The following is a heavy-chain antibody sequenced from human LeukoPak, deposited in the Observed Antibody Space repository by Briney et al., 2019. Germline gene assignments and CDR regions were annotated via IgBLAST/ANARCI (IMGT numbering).Heavy chain of an antibody. CDR3: ARDYGDYVGGNWFDP. V-gene: IGHV3-11*06. CDR1: GFTFSDYY. CDR2: ISSSSSYT. Sequence: GGSLRLSCVASGFTFSDYYMSWIRQAPGKGLEWVSYISSSSSYTNYADSVKGRFTISRDNAKNSLYLQMNSLRAEDTAVYYCARDYGDYVGGNWFDPWGQGTLVTVSS. J-gene: IGHJ5*02. D-gene: IGHD4-17*01.